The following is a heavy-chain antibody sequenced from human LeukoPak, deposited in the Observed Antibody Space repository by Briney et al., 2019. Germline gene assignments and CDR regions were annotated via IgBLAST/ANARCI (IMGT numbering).Heavy chain of an antibody. CDR2: INPNSGGT. V-gene: IGHV1-2*02. J-gene: IGHJ4*02. Sequence: EASVKVSCKASGYTFTGYYMHWVRQAPGQGLEWMGWINPNSGGTNYAQKFQGRVTMTRDTSISTAYMELSRLRSDDTAVYYCARLNCSSTSCYYYFDYWGQGTLVTVSS. CDR1: GYTFTGYY. D-gene: IGHD2-2*01. CDR3: ARLNCSSTSCYYYFDY.